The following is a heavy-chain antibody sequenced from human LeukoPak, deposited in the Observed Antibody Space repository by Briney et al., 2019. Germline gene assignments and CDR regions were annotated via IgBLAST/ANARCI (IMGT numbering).Heavy chain of an antibody. Sequence: SVKVSCKASGGTFSSYAISRVRQAPGQGLEWMGGIIPIFGTANYAQKFQGRVTITADKSTSTAYMELSSLRSEDTAVYYCARSGIAVAGHDAFDIWGQGTMVTVSS. CDR2: IIPIFGTA. V-gene: IGHV1-69*06. D-gene: IGHD6-19*01. CDR3: ARSGIAVAGHDAFDI. CDR1: GGTFSSYA. J-gene: IGHJ3*02.